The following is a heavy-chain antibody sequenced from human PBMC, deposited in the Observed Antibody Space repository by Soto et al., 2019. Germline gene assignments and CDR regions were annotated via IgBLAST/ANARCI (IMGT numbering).Heavy chain of an antibody. D-gene: IGHD2-15*01. J-gene: IGHJ3*02. CDR1: GFTFSDYY. V-gene: IGHV3-11*01. CDR3: ARAYSDAFDI. Sequence: PGGSLRLSCAASGFTFSDYYMTWIRQAPGKGLEWVSYISSSGTGIYYPDSVKGRFTISRDNAKNTLYLQMSSLRAEDTAVYYCARAYSDAFDIWGRGTMVT. CDR2: ISSSGTGI.